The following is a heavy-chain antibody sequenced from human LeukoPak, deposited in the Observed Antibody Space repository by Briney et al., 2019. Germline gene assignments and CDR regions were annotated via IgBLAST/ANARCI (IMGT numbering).Heavy chain of an antibody. D-gene: IGHD3-22*01. CDR1: GGSISSYY. CDR3: ARSRGYYDSRDY. CDR2: IYYSGST. J-gene: IGHJ4*02. V-gene: IGHV4-59*01. Sequence: SETLSLTRTVSGGSISSYYWSWIRQPPGKGLGWIGYIYYSGSTNYNPSLKSRVTISVDTSKNQFSLKLSSVTAADTAVYYCARSRGYYDSRDYWGQGTLVTVSS.